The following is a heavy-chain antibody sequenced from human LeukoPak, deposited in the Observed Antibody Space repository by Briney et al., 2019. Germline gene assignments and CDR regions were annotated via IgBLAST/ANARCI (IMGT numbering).Heavy chain of an antibody. V-gene: IGHV4-31*03. D-gene: IGHD4-23*01. J-gene: IGHJ4*02. CDR3: ANSANYGGNSGYFDS. Sequence: SETLSLTCTVSGGSISSGGYYWSWIRQHPGKGLEWIGYIYYSGSTYYNPSLKSRVTISVDTSKNQFSLKLTSVTAADTAVYYCANSANYGGNSGYFDSWAQGTLVTVSS. CDR1: GGSISSGGYY. CDR2: IYYSGST.